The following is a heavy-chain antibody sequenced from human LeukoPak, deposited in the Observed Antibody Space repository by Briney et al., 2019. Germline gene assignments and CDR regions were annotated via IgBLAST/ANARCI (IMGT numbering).Heavy chain of an antibody. V-gene: IGHV1-18*01. J-gene: IGHJ4*02. D-gene: IGHD6-6*01. CDR1: GYTLTSYG. Sequence: GASVKVSCKASGYTLTSYGISWVRQAPGQGLEWMGWMSAYNGNANYAQKLQGRVTVTTDTSTSTAYMELRSLRSDDTAVYYCARRTYSRSSSIFDNWGQGTLVTVSS. CDR3: ARRTYSRSSSIFDN. CDR2: MSAYNGNA.